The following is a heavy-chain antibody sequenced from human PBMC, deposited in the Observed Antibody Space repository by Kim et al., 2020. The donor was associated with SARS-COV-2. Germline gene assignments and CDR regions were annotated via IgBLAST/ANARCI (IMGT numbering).Heavy chain of an antibody. Sequence: GDKHYSTSLTTRLTISKDTSKNQVVLTMTNMDPVDTATYYCARGRYYYDFWGQGTLVTVSS. CDR3: ARGRYYYDF. J-gene: IGHJ4*02. V-gene: IGHV2-70*19. CDR2: GDK.